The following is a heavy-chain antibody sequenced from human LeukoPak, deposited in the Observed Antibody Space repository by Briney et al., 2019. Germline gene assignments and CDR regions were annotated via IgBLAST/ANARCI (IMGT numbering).Heavy chain of an antibody. V-gene: IGHV1-18*01. CDR1: GYTFTSYG. D-gene: IGHD3-9*01. J-gene: IGHJ3*02. CDR3: ARDPGKAYYDILTGYLDAFDI. Sequence: ASVKVSCKASGYTFTSYGIRWVRQAPGQGLEWMGWISAYNGNTNYAQKLQGRVTMTTDTSTSTAYMELRSLRSDDTDVYYCARDPGKAYYDILTGYLDAFDIWGQGTMVTVSS. CDR2: ISAYNGNT.